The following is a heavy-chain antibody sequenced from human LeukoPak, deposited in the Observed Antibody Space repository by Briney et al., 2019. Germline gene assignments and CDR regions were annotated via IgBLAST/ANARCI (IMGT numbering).Heavy chain of an antibody. CDR1: GLTFSSYA. CDR3: ARVSVAVAGTLDY. D-gene: IGHD6-19*01. J-gene: IGHJ4*02. CDR2: ISSNGGST. V-gene: IGHV3-64*01. Sequence: PGGSLRLSCAASGLTFSSYAMHWVRQAPGKGLEYVSAISSNGGSTYYANSVKGRFTISRDNSKNTLYLQMGSLRAEDMAVYYCARVSVAVAGTLDYWGQGSLVTVSS.